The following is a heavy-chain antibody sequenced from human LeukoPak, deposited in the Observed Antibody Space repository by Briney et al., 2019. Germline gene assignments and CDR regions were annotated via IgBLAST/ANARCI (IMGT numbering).Heavy chain of an antibody. CDR3: ARVGGSGSYYKYYYYGMDV. Sequence: GASVKVSCKASGYTFTGYYMHWVRQAPGQGLEWMGWINPNSGGTNYAQKFQGRVTKTRDTSISTAYMELSRLRSDDTAVYYCARVGGSGSYYKYYYYGMDVWGQGTTVTVSS. V-gene: IGHV1-2*02. CDR2: INPNSGGT. J-gene: IGHJ6*02. CDR1: GYTFTGYY. D-gene: IGHD3-10*01.